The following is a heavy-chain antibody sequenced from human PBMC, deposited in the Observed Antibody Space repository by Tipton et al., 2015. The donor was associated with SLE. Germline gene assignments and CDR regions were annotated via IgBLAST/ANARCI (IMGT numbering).Heavy chain of an antibody. CDR3: ARRRWLQLDWYFDL. Sequence: QLVQSGAEVKKPGSSVKVSCKASGGTFSNFAISWVRLAPGQGLEWMGEIIPIFGTPNSAQKFQGRVTITADEVTSTAYMELSSLRPEDTAVYYCARRRWLQLDWYFDLWGRGILVTVSS. CDR2: IIPIFGTP. CDR1: GGTFSNFA. J-gene: IGHJ2*01. V-gene: IGHV1-69*01. D-gene: IGHD5-24*01.